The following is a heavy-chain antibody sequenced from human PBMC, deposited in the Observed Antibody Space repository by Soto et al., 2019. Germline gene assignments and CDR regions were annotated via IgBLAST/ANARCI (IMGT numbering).Heavy chain of an antibody. CDR3: ARGYCGGDCYYDAFDI. D-gene: IGHD2-21*01. J-gene: IGHJ3*02. CDR1: GYTFTSYY. V-gene: IGHV1-46*03. CDR2: INPSGGST. Sequence: QVQLVQSGAEVKKPGASVKVSCKASGYTFTSYYMHWVRQAPGQGLEWMGMINPSGGSTSYAQKFRGRVTMPRQRYTNTVYMELSSLRSEDTAVYYCARGYCGGDCYYDAFDIWGQGTMVTVSS.